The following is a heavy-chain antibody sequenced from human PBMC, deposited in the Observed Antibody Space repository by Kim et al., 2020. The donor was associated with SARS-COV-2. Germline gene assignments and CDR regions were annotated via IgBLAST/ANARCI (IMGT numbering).Heavy chain of an antibody. Sequence: GGSLRLSCAASGFTFTYNAMNWVRQAPGRGLDWVSGIGGDQRTYYADSVNGRFTIVRDNSRNTIYLQMNSLRAEDTAIYYCAKDLWGVSANDFWGQGT. CDR2: IGGDQRT. V-gene: IGHV3-23*01. CDR3: AKDLWGVSANDF. D-gene: IGHD3-16*01. J-gene: IGHJ4*02. CDR1: GFTFTYNA.